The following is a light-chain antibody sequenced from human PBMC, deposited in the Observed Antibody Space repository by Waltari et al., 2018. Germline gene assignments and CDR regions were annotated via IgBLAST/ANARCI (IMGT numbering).Light chain of an antibody. V-gene: IGLV2-14*03. J-gene: IGLJ3*02. Sequence: QSALTQPASVSGSPGQSITIPCTGTSTDVCNYNSVSWYQDHPGQGPKVIIYDVSDRPSGVSARFSGSKSGNTASLTISGLQAEDEADYYCSSQSSDNIVLFGGGTRVTVL. CDR3: SSQSSDNIVL. CDR1: STDVCNYNS. CDR2: DVS.